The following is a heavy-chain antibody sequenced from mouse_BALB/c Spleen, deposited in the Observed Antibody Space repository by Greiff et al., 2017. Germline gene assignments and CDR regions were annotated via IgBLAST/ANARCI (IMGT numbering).Heavy chain of an antibody. CDR3: ARNRYYGSSLFDY. CDR1: GYTFTDYA. CDR2: ISTYYGDA. J-gene: IGHJ2*01. V-gene: IGHV1S137*01. D-gene: IGHD1-1*01. Sequence: QVQLKESGAELVRPGVSVKISCKGSGYTFTDYAMHWVKQSHAKSLEWIGVISTYYGDASYNQKFKGKATMTVDKSSSTAYMELARLTSEDSAIYYCARNRYYGSSLFDYWGQGTTLTVSS.